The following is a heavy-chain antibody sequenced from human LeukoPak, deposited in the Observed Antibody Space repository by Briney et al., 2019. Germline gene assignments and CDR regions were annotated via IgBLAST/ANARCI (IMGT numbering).Heavy chain of an antibody. V-gene: IGHV3-74*01. D-gene: IGHD3-10*01. CDR1: GFTFSSYW. CDR3: ASTMVRGVP. CDR2: IKSDGSST. Sequence: PGGSLRLSCAASGFTFSSYWMHWVRQASGKGLVWVSRIKSDGSSTSYADSVKGRFTISRDNAKNTLYLQMNSLRAEDTAVYYCASTMVRGVPWGQGTLVTVSS. J-gene: IGHJ5*02.